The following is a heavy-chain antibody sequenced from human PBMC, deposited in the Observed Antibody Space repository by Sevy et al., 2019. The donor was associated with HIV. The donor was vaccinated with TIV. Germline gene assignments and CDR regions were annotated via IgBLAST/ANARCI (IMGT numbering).Heavy chain of an antibody. CDR3: ARGGRIMMIDYPNPYYYMDV. CDR1: GGTFSSYA. Sequence: ASVKVSCKASGGTFSSYAVTWVRQAPGQGLEWMGGVIPMFGTTNYAQKFQGRVTITAVETTSTAYMELTSLTSEDTGVYYCARGGRIMMIDYPNPYYYMDVWGTGTTVTVSS. V-gene: IGHV1-69*13. CDR2: VIPMFGTT. D-gene: IGHD3-16*01. J-gene: IGHJ6*03.